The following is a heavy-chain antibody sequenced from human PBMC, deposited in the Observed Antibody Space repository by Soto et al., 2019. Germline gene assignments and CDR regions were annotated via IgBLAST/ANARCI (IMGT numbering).Heavy chain of an antibody. V-gene: IGHV3-7*03. Sequence: GSLRLSCAASGFTFSSYWMSWVRQAPGKGLEWVANIKQDGSEKYYVDSVKGRFTTSRDNAKNSLYLQMNSLRAEDTAVYYCARDPVLLWFGELLGTGGWGQGTLVTVSS. CDR2: IKQDGSEK. J-gene: IGHJ4*02. CDR1: GFTFSSYW. CDR3: ARDPVLLWFGELLGTGG. D-gene: IGHD3-10*01.